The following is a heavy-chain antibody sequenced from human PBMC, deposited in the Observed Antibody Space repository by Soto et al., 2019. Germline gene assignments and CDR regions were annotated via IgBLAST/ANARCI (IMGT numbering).Heavy chain of an antibody. CDR3: ARHEAGWYFDS. J-gene: IGHJ4*02. Sequence: ASVKVSCKASGGTFSSYAISWVRQAPGQGLEWTGGIIPIFGTANYAQKFQGRVTITADESTSTAYMELSSLRSEDTAVYYCARHEAGWYFDSWGQGTLVTVSS. D-gene: IGHD6-25*01. V-gene: IGHV1-69*13. CDR2: IIPIFGTA. CDR1: GGTFSSYA.